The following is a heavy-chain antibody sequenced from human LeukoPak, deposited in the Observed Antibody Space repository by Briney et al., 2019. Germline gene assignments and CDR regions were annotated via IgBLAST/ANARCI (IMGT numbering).Heavy chain of an antibody. D-gene: IGHD3-3*01. CDR3: ARPRTYYDFWRGYPPFDY. CDR1: GGTFSNYA. J-gene: IGHJ4*02. V-gene: IGHV1-69*13. CDR2: IITNFGTT. Sequence: SVKVSCKASGGTFSNYAISWVRQAPGQWLEWMGRIITNFGTTNYAQKFQGRVTITADESTSTVYMELSSLRSEDTAVYYCARPRTYYDFWRGYPPFDYWGQGTLVTVSS.